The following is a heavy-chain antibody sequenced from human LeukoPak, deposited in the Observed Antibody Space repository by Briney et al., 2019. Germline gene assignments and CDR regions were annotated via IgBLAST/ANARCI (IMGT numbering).Heavy chain of an antibody. V-gene: IGHV1-2*02. CDR2: INPNSGGT. CDR3: ARGLYSGYDLGVFDY. CDR1: GYTFTGYY. D-gene: IGHD5-12*01. J-gene: IGHJ4*02. Sequence: GASVKVSCKASGYTFTGYYMHWVRQAPGQGLEWMGWINPNSGGTSYAQKFQGRVTMTRDTSISTAYMELSGLRSDDTAVYYCARGLYSGYDLGVFDYWGQGTLVTVSS.